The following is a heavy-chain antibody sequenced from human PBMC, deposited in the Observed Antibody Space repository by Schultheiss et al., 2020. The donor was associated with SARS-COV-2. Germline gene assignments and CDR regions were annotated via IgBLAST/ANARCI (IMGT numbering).Heavy chain of an antibody. CDR1: GFTFSSYG. CDR2: IWYDGSNK. D-gene: IGHD2-21*01. J-gene: IGHJ6*02. V-gene: IGHV3-30*02. CDR3: AKRETDVVVIAIDGDYYYGMDV. Sequence: GGSLRLSCAASGFTFSSYGMHWVRQAPGKGLEWVAVIWYDGSNKYYADSVKGRFTISRDNSKNTLYLQMNSLRAEDTAVYYCAKRETDVVVIAIDGDYYYGMDVWGQGTTVTVSS.